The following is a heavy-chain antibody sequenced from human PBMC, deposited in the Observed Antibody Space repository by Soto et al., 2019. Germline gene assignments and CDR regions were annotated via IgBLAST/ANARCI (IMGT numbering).Heavy chain of an antibody. CDR1: GGSFSGYY. CDR2: INHSGST. J-gene: IGHJ3*02. Sequence: SETLCLTCAVYGGSFSGYYWSWIRQPPGKGLEWIGEINHSGSTNYNPSLKSRVTISVDTSKNQFSLKLSSVTAADTAVYYCARASGDYEDAFDIWGQGTMVTVSS. D-gene: IGHD4-17*01. CDR3: ARASGDYEDAFDI. V-gene: IGHV4-34*01.